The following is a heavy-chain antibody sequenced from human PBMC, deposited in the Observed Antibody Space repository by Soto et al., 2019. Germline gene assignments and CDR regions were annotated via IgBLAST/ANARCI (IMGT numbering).Heavy chain of an antibody. Sequence: SVKVSCKASGGTFSSYAISWVRQAPGQGLEWMGGIIPIFGTANYAQKFQGRVTITADESTSTAYMELSSLRSEDTAVYYCARGRRVVVPAAPRDYFDYWGQGTLVTVSS. CDR1: GGTFSSYA. V-gene: IGHV1-69*13. D-gene: IGHD2-2*01. CDR2: IIPIFGTA. CDR3: ARGRRVVVPAAPRDYFDY. J-gene: IGHJ4*02.